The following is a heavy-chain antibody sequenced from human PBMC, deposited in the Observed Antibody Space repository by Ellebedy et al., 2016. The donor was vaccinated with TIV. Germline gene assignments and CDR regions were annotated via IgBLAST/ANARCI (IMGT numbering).Heavy chain of an antibody. CDR2: ISYSGST. CDR3: AVVTPWHYYYGLDV. J-gene: IGHJ6*02. CDR1: GGSISRSSYY. D-gene: IGHD4-23*01. V-gene: IGHV4-39*01. Sequence: MPSETLSLTCSVSGGSISRSSYYWGWIRQPPGKGLEWIGSISYSGSTYNNPSLKSRVTISVDTSKNQFSLKLTSVTAADTAVYYCAVVTPWHYYYGLDVWGQGTTVTVSS.